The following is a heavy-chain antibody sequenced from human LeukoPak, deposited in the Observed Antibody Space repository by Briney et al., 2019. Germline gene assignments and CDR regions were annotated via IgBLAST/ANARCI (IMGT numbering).Heavy chain of an antibody. CDR3: ARDLGVSSSWYDAFDI. J-gene: IGHJ3*02. CDR2: ISSSSSYI. Sequence: GGSLRLSCAPSGFTFSSYIMNWVRQAPGKGLEWVSSISSSSSYIYYADSVKGRFTISRDNAKNSLYLQMNSLRAEDTAVYYCARDLGVSSSWYDAFDIWGQGTMVTVSS. D-gene: IGHD6-13*01. CDR1: GFTFSSYI. V-gene: IGHV3-21*01.